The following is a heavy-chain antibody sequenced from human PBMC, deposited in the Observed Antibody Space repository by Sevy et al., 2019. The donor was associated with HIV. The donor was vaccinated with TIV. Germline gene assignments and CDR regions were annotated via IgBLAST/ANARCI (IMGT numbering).Heavy chain of an antibody. V-gene: IGHV1-18*01. J-gene: IGHJ1*01. D-gene: IGHD6-13*01. Sequence: ASVKVSCKASGYTFTSYGISWVRQAPGQGLEWMGWISAYNGNTNYAQKLQGRVTMTTDTSTSTAYMELRSLRSDDTAVYYCARDSSSWNAEHFQHWGQGTLVTVSS. CDR3: ARDSSSWNAEHFQH. CDR1: GYTFTSYG. CDR2: ISAYNGNT.